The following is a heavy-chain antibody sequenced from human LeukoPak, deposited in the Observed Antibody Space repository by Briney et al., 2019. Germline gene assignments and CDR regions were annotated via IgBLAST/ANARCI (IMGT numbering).Heavy chain of an antibody. CDR2: IIPIFGTA. V-gene: IGHV1-69*13. Sequence: GASVKVSCKASGGTFSSYAISWVRQAPGQGLEWMGGIIPIFGTANYAQKFQGRVTITADESTSTAYMELSSLRSDDTAVYYCARSRDHSGYSYDDYWGQGTLVTVSS. J-gene: IGHJ4*02. CDR3: ARSRDHSGYSYDDY. CDR1: GGTFSSYA. D-gene: IGHD5-12*01.